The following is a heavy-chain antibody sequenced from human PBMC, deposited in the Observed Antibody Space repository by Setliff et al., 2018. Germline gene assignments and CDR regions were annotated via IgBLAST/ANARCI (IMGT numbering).Heavy chain of an antibody. J-gene: IGHJ6*03. CDR1: GYTLTNYY. Sequence: ASVKVSCKASGYTLTNYYMHWVRQAPGQGLGWMGIINPSGGLTRYAQKFQGRVTMTRDTSTRTVYMEVSSLRSEDTAVYYCVREGVDSRSSTDYRYYMDVWGKGTTVTVSS. V-gene: IGHV1-46*01. CDR2: INPSGGLT. D-gene: IGHD3-22*01. CDR3: VREGVDSRSSTDYRYYMDV.